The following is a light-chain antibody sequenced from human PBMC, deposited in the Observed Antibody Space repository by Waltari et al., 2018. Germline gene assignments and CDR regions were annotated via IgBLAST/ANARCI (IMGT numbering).Light chain of an antibody. V-gene: IGKV1-5*03. J-gene: IGKJ1*01. CDR2: KAS. Sequence: DTQLTKSPSTLSDSVGARVPITCRASENINSWLAWFQQKPGKAPNLLIYKASTLESGVPSRFSGSGFGTEFTLTISSLQPNDFATYYCQQYNTFPRTFGQGTRVEI. CDR1: ENINSW. CDR3: QQYNTFPRT.